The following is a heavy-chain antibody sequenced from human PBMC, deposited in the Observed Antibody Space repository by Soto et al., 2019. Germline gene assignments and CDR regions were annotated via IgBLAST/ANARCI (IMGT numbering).Heavy chain of an antibody. CDR3: ARDRALRFLEGLRPDPYNHDAFDI. V-gene: IGHV1-18*01. Sequence: ASVKVSCKASGYTFTSYGISWVRQAPGQGLEWMGWISAYNGNTNYAQKLQGRVTMATDTSTSTAYMELRSLRADDRAVYYCARDRALRFLEGLRPDPYNHDAFDIWGQGTMVTVSS. J-gene: IGHJ3*02. CDR1: GYTFTSYG. D-gene: IGHD3-3*01. CDR2: ISAYNGNT.